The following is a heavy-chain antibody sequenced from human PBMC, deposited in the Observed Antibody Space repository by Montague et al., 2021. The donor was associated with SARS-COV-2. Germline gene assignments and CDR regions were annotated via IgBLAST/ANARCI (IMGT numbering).Heavy chain of an antibody. Sequence: SETLSLTCTVSGGSISSYYWSWIRQPPGKGLEWIGYIYYRGSTNXXPSLKSRVTISVDTSKNQFSLKLSSVTAADTAVYYCARRSLGYCSGGSCYSAFDPWGQGTLVTVSS. CDR2: IYYRGST. CDR3: ARRSLGYCSGGSCYSAFDP. V-gene: IGHV4-59*01. CDR1: GGSISSYY. D-gene: IGHD2-15*01. J-gene: IGHJ5*02.